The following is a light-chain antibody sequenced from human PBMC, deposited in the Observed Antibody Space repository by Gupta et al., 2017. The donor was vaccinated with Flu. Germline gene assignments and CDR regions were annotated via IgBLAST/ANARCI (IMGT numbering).Light chain of an antibody. CDR3: ETWDSNTRV. J-gene: IGLJ3*02. V-gene: IGLV4-60*03. CDR1: SGHSSYI. Sequence: QPVLTQSSSASASLGSSVKLTCTLSSGHSSYIIAWHQRQPGKAPRYLMKLEGSGSYNKGSGVPDRFSGSSSGADCYLTISNLQSEDEADYYCETWDSNTRVFGGGTKLTVL. CDR2: LEGSGSY.